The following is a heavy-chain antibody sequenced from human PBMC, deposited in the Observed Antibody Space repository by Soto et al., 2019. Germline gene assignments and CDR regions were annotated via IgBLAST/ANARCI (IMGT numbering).Heavy chain of an antibody. V-gene: IGHV1-18*01. Sequence: ASVKVSCKASGYTFTSYGISWVRQAPGQGLEWMGWISAYNGNTNYAQKLQGRVTMTTDTSTSTAYMELRSLRSDDTAVYYCARDRAVDMITFGGVMRAFDIWGQGTMVTVSS. CDR3: ARDRAVDMITFGGVMRAFDI. J-gene: IGHJ3*02. D-gene: IGHD3-16*01. CDR1: GYTFTSYG. CDR2: ISAYNGNT.